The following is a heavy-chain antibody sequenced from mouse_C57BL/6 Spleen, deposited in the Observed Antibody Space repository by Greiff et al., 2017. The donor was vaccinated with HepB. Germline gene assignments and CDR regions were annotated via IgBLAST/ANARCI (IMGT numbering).Heavy chain of an antibody. CDR3: ARDAYYYGSSYGYFDY. J-gene: IGHJ2*01. V-gene: IGHV5-16*01. D-gene: IGHD1-1*01. CDR2: INYDGSST. Sequence: EVKLVESEGGLVQPGSSIKLSCTASGFTFSDYYMAWVRQVPEKGLEWVANINYDGSSTYYLDSLKSRFIISRDNAKNILYLQMSSLKSEDTATYYCARDAYYYGSSYGYFDYWGQGTTLTVSS. CDR1: GFTFSDYY.